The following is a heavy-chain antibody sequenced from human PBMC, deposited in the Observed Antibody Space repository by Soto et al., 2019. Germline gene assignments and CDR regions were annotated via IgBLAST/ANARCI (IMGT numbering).Heavy chain of an antibody. CDR3: ARVASTGWSRGDDFDI. CDR2: ISAYNGNT. J-gene: IGHJ3*02. D-gene: IGHD6-19*01. CDR1: GYTFTSYG. Sequence: VASVKVSCKASGYTFTSYGISWVRQAPGQGLEWMGWISAYNGNTNYAQKLQGRVTMTTDTSTSTAYMELRSLRSDDTAVYYCARVASTGWSRGDDFDIWGQGTMVTVSS. V-gene: IGHV1-18*04.